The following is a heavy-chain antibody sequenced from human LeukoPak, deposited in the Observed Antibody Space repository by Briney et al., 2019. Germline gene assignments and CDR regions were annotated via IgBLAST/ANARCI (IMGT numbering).Heavy chain of an antibody. CDR1: GFTFSSYS. D-gene: IGHD6-13*01. J-gene: IGHJ4*02. CDR2: ISSSSSYI. Sequence: KSGGSLRLSCAASGFTFSSYSMTWVRQAPGKGLEWVSSISSSSSYIYYADSVKGRFTISRDNAKNSLYLQMNSLRAEDTAVYYCARFISSWYSDDYWGQGTLVTVSS. CDR3: ARFISSWYSDDY. V-gene: IGHV3-21*01.